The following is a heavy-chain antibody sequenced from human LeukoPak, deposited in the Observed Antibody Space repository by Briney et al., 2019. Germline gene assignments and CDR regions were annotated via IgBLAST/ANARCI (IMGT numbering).Heavy chain of an antibody. Sequence: SETLSFTCAVSGVSFDDYYWSWVRQTPGRGLEWIGEINHSGYTNDSPSLKSRVTLSIDTSRKQFSLNLRSVTVADTGIYYCTRMTAGHDYWGQGTLVTVSS. J-gene: IGHJ4*02. CDR3: TRMTAGHDY. CDR1: GVSFDDYY. D-gene: IGHD2-21*02. V-gene: IGHV4-34*01. CDR2: INHSGYT.